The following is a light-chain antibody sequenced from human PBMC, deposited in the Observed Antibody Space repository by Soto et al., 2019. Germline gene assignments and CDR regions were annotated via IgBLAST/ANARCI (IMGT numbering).Light chain of an antibody. V-gene: IGKV3-15*01. Sequence: EIVMTQSPATLSVSPGERATLSRRASQTFSNNLAWYQQKPGQAPRLLIYAASTRATGIPARFSGGESGTEFTLTISSLQSEDIAVYYFQQYNNWPFTCGPGTKVDIK. CDR3: QQYNNWPFT. CDR2: AAS. CDR1: QTFSNN. J-gene: IGKJ3*01.